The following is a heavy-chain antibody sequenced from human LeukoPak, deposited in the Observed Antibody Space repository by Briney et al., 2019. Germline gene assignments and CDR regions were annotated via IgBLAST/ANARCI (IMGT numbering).Heavy chain of an antibody. CDR1: GGSFSGYY. J-gene: IGHJ4*02. Sequence: PSETLSLTCAVYGGSFSGYYWSWIRQPPGKGLEWIGEINHSGSTNYNPSLKSRVTISVDTPKNQFSLKLSSVTAADTAVYYCARAVISSSWYVWGQGTLVTVSS. CDR3: ARAVISSSWYV. D-gene: IGHD6-13*01. V-gene: IGHV4-34*01. CDR2: INHSGST.